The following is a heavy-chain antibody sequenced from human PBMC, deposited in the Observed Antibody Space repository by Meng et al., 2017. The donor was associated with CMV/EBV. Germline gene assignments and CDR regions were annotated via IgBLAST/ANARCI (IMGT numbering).Heavy chain of an antibody. CDR2: IIPIFGTA. Sequence: SVKVSCKASGGTFSRYAISWVRQAPGQGLEWMGGIIPIFGTANYAQKFQGRVTITTDESTSTAYMELSSLRSEDTAVYYCASFYYCSSTSCYTENYYYYGMDVWGQGTTVTVSS. V-gene: IGHV1-69*05. CDR1: GGTFSRYA. J-gene: IGHJ6*02. D-gene: IGHD2-2*02. CDR3: ASFYYCSSTSCYTENYYYYGMDV.